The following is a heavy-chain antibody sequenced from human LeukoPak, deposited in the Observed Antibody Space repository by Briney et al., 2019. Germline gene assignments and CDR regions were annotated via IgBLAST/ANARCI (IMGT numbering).Heavy chain of an antibody. J-gene: IGHJ3*02. Sequence: PGGSLRLSCAASGFTFSSYAMSWVRQAPGKGLEWVAFIRYDGSNKYYADSVKGRFTISRDNSKNTLYLQMNSLRAEDTAVYYCAKDGGYSNPWDDAFDIWGQGTMVTVSS. CDR1: GFTFSSYA. CDR3: AKDGGYSNPWDDAFDI. CDR2: IRYDGSNK. V-gene: IGHV3-30*02. D-gene: IGHD4-11*01.